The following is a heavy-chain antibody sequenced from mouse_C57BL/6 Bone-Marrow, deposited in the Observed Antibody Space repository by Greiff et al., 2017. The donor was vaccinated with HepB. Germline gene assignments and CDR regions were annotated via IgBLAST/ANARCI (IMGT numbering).Heavy chain of an antibody. CDR3: ARGVTTVVAPFAY. CDR1: GYTFTSYD. V-gene: IGHV1-85*01. D-gene: IGHD1-1*01. Sequence: VQGVESGPELVKPGASVKLSCKASGYTFTSYDKNWVKQRPGQGLEWIGWIYPRDGSTKYNEKFKGKATLTVDTSSSTAYMELHSLTSEDSAVYFCARGVTTVVAPFAYWGQGTLVTVSA. CDR2: IYPRDGST. J-gene: IGHJ3*01.